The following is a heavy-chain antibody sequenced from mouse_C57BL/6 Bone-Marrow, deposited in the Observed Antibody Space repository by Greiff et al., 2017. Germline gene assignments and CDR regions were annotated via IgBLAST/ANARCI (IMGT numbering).Heavy chain of an antibody. D-gene: IGHD1-1*01. CDR3: ARGGLTSYGSDDWYFDV. CDR1: GYSFTDYN. V-gene: IGHV1-39*01. Sequence: VQLQQSGPELVKPGASVKISCKASGYSFTDYNMNWVKQSNGKSLEWIGVINPNYGTTSYNQKFKGKATLTVDQSSSTAYMQLNSLTSEDSAFYYCARGGLTSYGSDDWYFDVWGTGTTVTVSS. CDR2: INPNYGTT. J-gene: IGHJ1*03.